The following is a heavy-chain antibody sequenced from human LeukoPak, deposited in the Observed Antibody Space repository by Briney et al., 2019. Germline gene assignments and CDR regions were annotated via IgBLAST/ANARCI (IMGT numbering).Heavy chain of an antibody. CDR1: GGTFSSYS. D-gene: IGHD3-10*01. CDR3: ARESHVTREDY. V-gene: IGHV1-18*01. CDR2: ISANDGNT. Sequence: ASVKVSCKASGGTFSSYSISWVRQAPGQGLEWMGWISANDGNTDYPQKLQGRVTMTTDTSTSTAYMELRSLRSDDTAVYYCARESHVTREDYWGQGTLVTVSS. J-gene: IGHJ4*02.